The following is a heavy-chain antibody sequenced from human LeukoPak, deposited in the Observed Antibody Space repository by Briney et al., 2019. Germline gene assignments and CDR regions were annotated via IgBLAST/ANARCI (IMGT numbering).Heavy chain of an antibody. D-gene: IGHD4-23*01. J-gene: IGHJ3*02. Sequence: GGSLRLSCAASGLTFSSYTMSWFRQAPGKGLEWVSGISGSCGSTYYADSVKGRFTIPRDKSKNTLYLQMNSLRAEDTAVYYCARCSPGGDGFDIWGQGTMVTVSS. CDR1: GLTFSSYT. CDR3: ARCSPGGDGFDI. CDR2: ISGSCGST. V-gene: IGHV3-23*01.